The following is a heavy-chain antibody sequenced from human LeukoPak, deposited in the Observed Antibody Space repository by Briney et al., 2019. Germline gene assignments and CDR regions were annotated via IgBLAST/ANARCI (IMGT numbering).Heavy chain of an antibody. CDR1: GVPIGSYS. Sequence: SGTLSLTCTVSGVPIGSYSWTWVRQSPGKGLEWIASIYKTGTTKYNPSLKSRVTISPGASNQQGWSLRLSSVTAEDTAVYFCARFTAFNYYYAMDVWGQGTTVIV. CDR2: IYKTGTT. CDR3: ARFTAFNYYYAMDV. D-gene: IGHD3-3*02. J-gene: IGHJ6*01. V-gene: IGHV4-59*01.